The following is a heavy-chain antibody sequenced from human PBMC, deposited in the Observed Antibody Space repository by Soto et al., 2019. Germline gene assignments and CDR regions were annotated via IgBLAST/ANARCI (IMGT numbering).Heavy chain of an antibody. CDR2: IYHSGST. V-gene: IGHV4-30-2*01. CDR3: ARHLYHYGSGFNWFDP. Sequence: SETLSLTCAVSGGSIGSGGYSWSWIRQPPGKGLEWIGYIYHSGSTNYNPSLKSRVTISVDTSKNQISLKLRSVTAADTAVYSCARHLYHYGSGFNWFDPWGQGTLVTVSS. J-gene: IGHJ5*02. D-gene: IGHD3-10*01. CDR1: GGSIGSGGYS.